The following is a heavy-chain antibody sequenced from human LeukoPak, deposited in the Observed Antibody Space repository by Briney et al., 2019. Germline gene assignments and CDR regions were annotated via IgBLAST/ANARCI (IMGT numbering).Heavy chain of an antibody. CDR2: FFYSGST. CDR3: ATSGNYGSGSYYQLPFDY. J-gene: IGHJ4*02. V-gene: IGHV4-59*01. D-gene: IGHD3-10*01. CDR1: GGSINSYY. Sequence: SETLSLTCTVSGGSINSYYWSWIRQPPGKGLEWIGYFFYSGSTNYNPSLRSRVTISEDTSKKQFSLKLSSVTAADTAVYYCATSGNYGSGSYYQLPFDYWGQGTLVTVSS.